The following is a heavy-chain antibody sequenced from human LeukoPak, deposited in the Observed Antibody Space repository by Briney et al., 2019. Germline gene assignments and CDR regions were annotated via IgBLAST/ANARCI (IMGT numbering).Heavy chain of an antibody. CDR1: GFTFSSYA. V-gene: IGHV3-23*01. CDR2: ISGSGGST. D-gene: IGHD3-9*01. J-gene: IGHJ4*02. CDR3: AKVSRYFDWLLPFDH. Sequence: GGSLRLSCAASGFTFSSYAMSWVRQAPGKGLEWVSAISGSGGSTYYADSVKGRFTISRDNSKNTLYLQMNSPRAEDTAVYYCAKVSRYFDWLLPFDHWGQGTLVTVSS.